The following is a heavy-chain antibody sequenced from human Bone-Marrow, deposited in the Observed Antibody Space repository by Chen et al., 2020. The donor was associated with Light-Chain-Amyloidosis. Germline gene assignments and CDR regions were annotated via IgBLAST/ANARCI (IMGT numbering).Heavy chain of an antibody. J-gene: IGHJ3*02. D-gene: IGHD2-2*01. CDR1: GFTFSGYW. CDR2: IKQDGSEK. CDR3: AREAIVLAFDI. Sequence: EGQLVQSGGGLVQPGGSLRLSCEASGFTFSGYWMSWVRQAPGKGLEWVANIKQDGSEKYYVDSVKGRFTISRDNAKNSLYLQMNSLRAEDTAVYYCAREAIVLAFDIWGQGTMVTVSS. V-gene: IGHV3-7*01.